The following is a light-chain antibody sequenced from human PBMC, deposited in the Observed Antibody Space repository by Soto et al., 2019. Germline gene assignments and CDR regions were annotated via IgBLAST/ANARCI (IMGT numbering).Light chain of an antibody. V-gene: IGKV3-20*01. CDR1: QSVSSNF. CDR2: GAS. CDR3: QQYGGSPET. J-gene: IGKJ1*01. Sequence: EIVLTQSPGTLSLSPGERATLSCRASQSVSSNFLAWYQQKPGQAHRLLIYGASSRATGIPDRFSGSGSGTDFTLTISSLAAEDFAVYYCQQYGGSPETFGQGTKVEIK.